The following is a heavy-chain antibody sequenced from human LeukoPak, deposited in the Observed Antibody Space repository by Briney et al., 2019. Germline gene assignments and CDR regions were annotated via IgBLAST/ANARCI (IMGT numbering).Heavy chain of an antibody. Sequence: GGFLRLSCAAAGFSVSTNYMSWVRRAPGKGLEWVSALYSGGSIWHADSVKGRFTICRDNSRNTLYLQMNSLRAEDTAVYFCARDLGSPQTGAQYFQNWGQGTLVTVSS. J-gene: IGHJ1*01. V-gene: IGHV3-66*01. CDR1: GFSVSTNY. D-gene: IGHD1-1*01. CDR3: ARDLGSPQTGAQYFQN. CDR2: LYSGGSI.